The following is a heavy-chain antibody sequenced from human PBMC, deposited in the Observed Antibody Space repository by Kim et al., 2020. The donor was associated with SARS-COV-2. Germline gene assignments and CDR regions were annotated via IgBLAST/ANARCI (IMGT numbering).Heavy chain of an antibody. V-gene: IGHV1-69*13. J-gene: IGHJ6*02. CDR2: IIPMFGSA. Sequence: SVKVSCRASGGTFDTHAISWVRQAPRQGFEWLGGIIPMFGSANYAQKFQGRLTITADESTITAYMELSSLTSEDTAVYYCARHEARTTLTTSSYYYGMDVGGQGTTVTVSS. CDR3: ARHEARTTLTTSSYYYGMDV. CDR1: GGTFDTHA. D-gene: IGHD4-17*01.